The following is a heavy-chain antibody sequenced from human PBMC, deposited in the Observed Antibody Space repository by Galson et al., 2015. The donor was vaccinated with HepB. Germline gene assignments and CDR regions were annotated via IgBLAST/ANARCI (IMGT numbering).Heavy chain of an antibody. Sequence: CAISGDSVSSNYAVWNWIGQSPSRGLEWLGRTYYRSKWIYDYAESVKSRITITPDTSKNLVSLQLHSVTPADAAVYYCAYGVDVWGQGTTVTVS. CDR1: GDSVSSNYAV. J-gene: IGHJ6*02. CDR3: AYGVDV. V-gene: IGHV6-1*01. CDR2: TYYRSKWIY.